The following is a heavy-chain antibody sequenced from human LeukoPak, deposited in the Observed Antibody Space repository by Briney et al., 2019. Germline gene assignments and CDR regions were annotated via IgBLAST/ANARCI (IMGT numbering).Heavy chain of an antibody. V-gene: IGHV1-18*01. Sequence: ASVKVSCKASGYTFTSYGISWVRQAPGQGLEWMGWISAYNGNTNYAQKLQGRVTMTTDTSTSTAYMELRSLRSEDTAVYYCATAAMVRGVIISPDYWGQGTLVTVSS. J-gene: IGHJ4*02. D-gene: IGHD3-10*01. CDR3: ATAAMVRGVIISPDY. CDR1: GYTFTSYG. CDR2: ISAYNGNT.